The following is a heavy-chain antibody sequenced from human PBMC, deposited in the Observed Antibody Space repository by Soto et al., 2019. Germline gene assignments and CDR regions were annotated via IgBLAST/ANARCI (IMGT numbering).Heavy chain of an antibody. Sequence: QVQLVESGGGVVQPGRSLRLSCAASGFTFSSYGMHWVRQAPGKGLEWVAVIWYDGSNKDYADSVKGRFTISRDNSKNTLYLQMNSLRAEDTAVYYCASTSSSGYGGIDYWGQGTLVTVSS. CDR3: ASTSSSGYGGIDY. CDR1: GFTFSSYG. V-gene: IGHV3-33*01. J-gene: IGHJ4*02. CDR2: IWYDGSNK. D-gene: IGHD6-13*01.